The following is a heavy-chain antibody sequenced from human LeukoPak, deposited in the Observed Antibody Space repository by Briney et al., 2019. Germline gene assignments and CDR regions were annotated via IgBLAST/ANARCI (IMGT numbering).Heavy chain of an antibody. D-gene: IGHD5-12*01. CDR3: AGVTVATGGY. Sequence: SETLSLTCAVYGGSFSGYYWSWIRQPPGKGLEWIGEINHSGSTNYNPSLKSRVTISVGTSKNQFSLKLSSVTAADTAVYYCAGVTVATGGYWGQGTLVTVSS. J-gene: IGHJ4*02. CDR1: GGSFSGYY. V-gene: IGHV4-34*01. CDR2: INHSGST.